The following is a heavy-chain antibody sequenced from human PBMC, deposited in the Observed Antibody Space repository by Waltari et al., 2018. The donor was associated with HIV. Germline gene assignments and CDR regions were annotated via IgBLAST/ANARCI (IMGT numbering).Heavy chain of an antibody. CDR2: INHSGST. CDR1: GGSFSGYY. CDR3: ARGAVLGGGSYYKD. J-gene: IGHJ4*02. D-gene: IGHD3-10*01. V-gene: IGHV4-34*01. Sequence: QVQLQQWGAGLLKPSETLSLTCAVYGGSFSGYYWSWIRQPPGKWLEWIGEINHSGSTNYNPSLKSRVTISVDTSKNQFSLKLSSVTAADTAVYYCARGAVLGGGSYYKDWGQGTLVTVSS.